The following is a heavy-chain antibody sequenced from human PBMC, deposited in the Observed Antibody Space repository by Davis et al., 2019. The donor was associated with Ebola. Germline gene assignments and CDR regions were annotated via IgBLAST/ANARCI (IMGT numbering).Heavy chain of an antibody. CDR3: ARDEYSSSWDYYYYGMDV. J-gene: IGHJ6*02. CDR1: GYTFTSYG. Sequence: ASVKVSCKASGYTFTSYGISWVRQAPGQGLEWMGWISAYNGNTNYAQKLQGRVTMTTDTSTSTAYMELSSLRSEDTAVYYCARDEYSSSWDYYYYGMDVWGQGTTVTVSS. V-gene: IGHV1-18*01. D-gene: IGHD6-13*01. CDR2: ISAYNGNT.